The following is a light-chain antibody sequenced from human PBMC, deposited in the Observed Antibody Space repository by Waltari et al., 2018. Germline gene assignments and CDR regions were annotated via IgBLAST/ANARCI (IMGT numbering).Light chain of an antibody. CDR1: QSVSSK. J-gene: IGKJ1*01. V-gene: IGKV3-15*01. CDR2: GAS. Sequence: EIVMTQSPATLSVSPGERATLSCRASQSVSSKLAWYQQKPGQAPRLIIYGASTRATGIPARFSGSGSGTEFTLTISSLQSEDFAVYYCHQYNNWPRTFGQGTKVEIK. CDR3: HQYNNWPRT.